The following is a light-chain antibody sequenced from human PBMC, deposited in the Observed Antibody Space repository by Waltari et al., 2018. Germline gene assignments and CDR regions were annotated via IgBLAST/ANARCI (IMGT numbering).Light chain of an antibody. J-gene: IGKJ2*01. CDR3: QQSYSSPYT. V-gene: IGKV1-39*01. CDR2: ADS. Sequence: DIQMTQSPSSLSASVGDRVTITCRASQSIRNDLNWYQLKPGKVPELLIYADSSLQGGVPSRFSGSGSGTEFTLTISSLQPEDFATYYCQQSYSSPYTFGQGTTLHIK. CDR1: QSIRND.